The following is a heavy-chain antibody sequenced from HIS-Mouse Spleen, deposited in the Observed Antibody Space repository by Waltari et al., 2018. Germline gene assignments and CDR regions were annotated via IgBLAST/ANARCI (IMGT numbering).Heavy chain of an antibody. CDR1: GGTFSSYA. J-gene: IGHJ3*02. Sequence: QVQLVQSGAEVKKPGSSVMVSCKASGGTFSSYAISWVRQAPGQGLEWMGGIIPIFGTANYAQKFQGRVTITADESTSTAYMELSSLGSEDTAVYYCARDLYGDYRLPFDIWGQGTMVTVSS. D-gene: IGHD4-17*01. V-gene: IGHV1-69*01. CDR3: ARDLYGDYRLPFDI. CDR2: IIPIFGTA.